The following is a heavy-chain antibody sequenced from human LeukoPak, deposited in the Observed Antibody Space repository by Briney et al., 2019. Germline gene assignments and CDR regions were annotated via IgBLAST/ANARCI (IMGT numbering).Heavy chain of an antibody. CDR2: INHSGST. CDR3: ARVFSGYFHT. V-gene: IGHV4-34*01. CDR1: GGSFSGYY. D-gene: IGHD3-22*01. Sequence: SETLSLTCAVYGGSFSGYYWSWIRQPPGKGLEWIGEINHSGSTNYNPSLKSRVTISVDTSKNQFSLKLSSMTAADTAVYYCARVFSGYFHTWGQGTLVTVSS. J-gene: IGHJ5*02.